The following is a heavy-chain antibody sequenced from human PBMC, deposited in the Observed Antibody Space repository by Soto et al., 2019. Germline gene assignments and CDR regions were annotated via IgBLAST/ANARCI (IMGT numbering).Heavy chain of an antibody. J-gene: IGHJ4*02. CDR1: GFTFRWFG. CDR2: ISNDGSNE. V-gene: IGHV3-30*18. D-gene: IGHD3-10*01. CDR3: ANGEVPGIIPSYSDY. Sequence: PGGSLRLSCAGSGFTFRWFGMNWVRQAPGKGLEWVARISNDGSNEYYVYSVKGRFTISRDNSKNTLYLQMDSLRAEDPAVYYCANGEVPGIIPSYSDYWGLGTLVNLSS.